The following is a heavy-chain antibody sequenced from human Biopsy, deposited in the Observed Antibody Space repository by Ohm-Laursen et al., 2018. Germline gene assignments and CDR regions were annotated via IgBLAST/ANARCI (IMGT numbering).Heavy chain of an antibody. J-gene: IGHJ6*02. CDR1: GYNLIELS. Sequence: GASVKVSCKVSGYNLIELSMYWVRQAPGKGLEWMGSFDLDDGETINVQRFQGRVTMTADTSTDTAYMEMSGLRSDDTAVYYCATNIRGGELEPWKGHYYGMDVWGQGTSVTVSS. D-gene: IGHD1-1*01. CDR3: ATNIRGGELEPWKGHYYGMDV. V-gene: IGHV1-24*01. CDR2: FDLDDGET.